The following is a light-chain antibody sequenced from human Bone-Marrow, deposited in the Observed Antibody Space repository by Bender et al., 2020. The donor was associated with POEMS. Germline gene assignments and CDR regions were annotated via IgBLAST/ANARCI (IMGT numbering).Light chain of an antibody. Sequence: QSALTQPASVSGSPGQSITISCTGTSSDIGGYKYVSWYQQHPGKAPKLMIYDVTNRPSGVSNRFSGSKSGNTASLTISGLQAEDEADYYCSSYTSRRTWVFGGGTKLTVL. CDR1: SSDIGGYKY. J-gene: IGLJ2*01. V-gene: IGLV2-14*03. CDR2: DVT. CDR3: SSYTSRRTWV.